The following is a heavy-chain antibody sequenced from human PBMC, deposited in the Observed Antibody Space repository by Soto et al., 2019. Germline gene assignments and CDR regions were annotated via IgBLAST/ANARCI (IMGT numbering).Heavy chain of an antibody. V-gene: IGHV4-30-4*01. D-gene: IGHD2-2*01. CDR3: AREVTMQIYYFDS. CDR1: GASISAGPYF. CDR2: VDYSGST. J-gene: IGHJ4*02. Sequence: PSETLSLTCTVSGASISAGPYFWSGIRRPPGKGLEWIGYVDYSGSTYYNPSLESRLTMSVNTSQNHFSLQLSSVTAADTAVYFCAREVTMQIYYFDSWGQGTRVTVSS.